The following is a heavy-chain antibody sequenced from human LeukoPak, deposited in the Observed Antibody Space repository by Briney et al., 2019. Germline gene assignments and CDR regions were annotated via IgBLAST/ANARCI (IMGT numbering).Heavy chain of an antibody. V-gene: IGHV3-23*01. Sequence: GGSLRLSCAASGFTVSSSYAMSWVRQAPGKGLEWVSALSGGGGSTFYTDSVKGRFTISRDNSKNTLYLQMSSLRAEDTAVYFCAKSSSGLGLNEYFDLWGRGTLVTVSS. CDR3: AKSSSGLGLNEYFDL. D-gene: IGHD2-8*01. CDR2: LSGGGGST. CDR1: GFTVSSSYA. J-gene: IGHJ2*01.